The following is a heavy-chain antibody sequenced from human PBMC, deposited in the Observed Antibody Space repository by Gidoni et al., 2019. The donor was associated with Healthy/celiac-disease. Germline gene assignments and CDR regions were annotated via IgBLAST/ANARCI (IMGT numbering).Heavy chain of an antibody. V-gene: IGHV4-61*01. CDR1: GGSVSSATYY. Sequence: QVQLQESGPGLVKPSATLSLTCTVSGGSVSSATYYWSWIRQPTGKGLEWIGDIYYSGSTNSNPPVKSRVTIAVNTSKNQCSLKLSSVTAADTAVYYCARRGPGGLSFDIWGQGTMVTVSS. D-gene: IGHD3-10*01. CDR2: IYYSGST. CDR3: ARRGPGGLSFDI. J-gene: IGHJ3*02.